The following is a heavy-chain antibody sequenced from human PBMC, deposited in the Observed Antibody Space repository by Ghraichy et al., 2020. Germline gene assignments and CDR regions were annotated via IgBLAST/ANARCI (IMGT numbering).Heavy chain of an antibody. CDR2: IYHSGST. J-gene: IGHJ4*02. Sequence: ESLNISCAVSGGSISSSNWWSWVRQPPGKGLEWIGEIYHSGSTNYNPSLKSRVTISVDKSKNQFSLKLSSVTAADTAVYYCARERGYCSGGPCYPPAVFDYWGQGTLVTVSS. D-gene: IGHD2-15*01. CDR3: ARERGYCSGGPCYPPAVFDY. V-gene: IGHV4-4*02. CDR1: GGSISSSNW.